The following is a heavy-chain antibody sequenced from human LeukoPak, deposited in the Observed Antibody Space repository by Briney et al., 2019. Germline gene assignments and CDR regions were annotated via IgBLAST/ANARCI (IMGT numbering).Heavy chain of an antibody. J-gene: IGHJ4*02. V-gene: IGHV4-34*01. CDR3: ARGWLYDTLTGYYKVSQDFDY. CDR1: GVSFSGYY. D-gene: IGHD3-9*01. Sequence: PSETLSLTCAVYGVSFSGYYWSWIRQPPGKGLEWIGEINHSGSTNYNPSLKSRVTISVDTSKNQFSLKLGSVTAADTAVYYCARGWLYDTLTGYYKVSQDFDYWGQGTLVTVSS. CDR2: INHSGST.